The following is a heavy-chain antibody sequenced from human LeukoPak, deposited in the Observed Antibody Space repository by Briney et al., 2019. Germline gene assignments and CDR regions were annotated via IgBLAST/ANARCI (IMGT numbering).Heavy chain of an antibody. Sequence: PGGSLRLSCAASGFTFSNYAMSWVRQAPGKGLEWVSGISGSGVSTYYADSVKGRFTISRDNSKNTLYLQMNSLRAEDTAIYYCLSESSGYYKFDYWGQGTLVTVSS. CDR3: LSESSGYYKFDY. V-gene: IGHV3-23*01. D-gene: IGHD3-22*01. CDR2: ISGSGVST. CDR1: GFTFSNYA. J-gene: IGHJ4*02.